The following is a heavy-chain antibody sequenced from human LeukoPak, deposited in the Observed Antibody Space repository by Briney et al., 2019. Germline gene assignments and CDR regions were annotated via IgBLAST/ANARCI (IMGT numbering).Heavy chain of an antibody. Sequence: PGGSLRLSCAASGFTFSSYAMHWVRQAPGKGLEWVAVISYDGSNKYYADSVKGRFTISRDNSKNTLYLQMNSLRAEDTAVYYCARVQRPYYYYGMDVWGQGTTVTVSS. CDR3: ARVQRPYYYYGMDV. D-gene: IGHD2-2*01. V-gene: IGHV3-30*04. CDR2: ISYDGSNK. J-gene: IGHJ6*02. CDR1: GFTFSSYA.